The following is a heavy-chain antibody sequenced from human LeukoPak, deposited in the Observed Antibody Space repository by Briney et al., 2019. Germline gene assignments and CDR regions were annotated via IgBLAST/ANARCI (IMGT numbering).Heavy chain of an antibody. J-gene: IGHJ4*02. Sequence: PSQTLSLTCTVSGGSISSGGYYWSWIRQPPGKGLEWIGYIYHSGSTYYNPPLKSRVTISVDRSKNQFSLKLSSVTAADTAVYYCARQVRSSTSCYPHFDYWGQGTLVTVSS. V-gene: IGHV4-30-2*01. D-gene: IGHD2-2*01. CDR1: GGSISSGGYY. CDR3: ARQVRSSTSCYPHFDY. CDR2: IYHSGST.